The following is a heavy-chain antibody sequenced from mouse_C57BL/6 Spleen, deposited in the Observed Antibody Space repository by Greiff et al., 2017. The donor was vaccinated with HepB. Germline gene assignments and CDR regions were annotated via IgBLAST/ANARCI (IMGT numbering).Heavy chain of an antibody. CDR3: TRSDGYPAWFAY. V-gene: IGHV5-9-1*02. Sequence: EVQVVESGEGLVKPGGSLKLSCAASGFTFSSYAMSWVRQTPEKRLEWVAYISSGGDYIYYADTVKGRFTISRDNARNTLYLQMSSLKSEDTAMYYCTRSDGYPAWFAYWGQGTLVTVSA. CDR2: ISSGGDYI. CDR1: GFTFSSYA. J-gene: IGHJ3*01. D-gene: IGHD2-3*01.